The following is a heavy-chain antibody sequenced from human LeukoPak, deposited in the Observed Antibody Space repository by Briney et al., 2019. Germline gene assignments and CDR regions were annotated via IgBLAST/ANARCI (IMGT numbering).Heavy chain of an antibody. CDR3: ARGVVGRGYYYDSSGPGDDY. D-gene: IGHD3-22*01. CDR2: ISSSSSYI. J-gene: IGHJ4*02. Sequence: GGSLRLSCAASGFTFSSYSMNWVRQAPGKGLEWVSSISSSSSYIYYADSVKGRFTISRDNAKNSLYLQMNSLRAEDTAVYYCARGVVGRGYYYDSSGPGDDYWGQGTLVTVSS. V-gene: IGHV3-21*01. CDR1: GFTFSSYS.